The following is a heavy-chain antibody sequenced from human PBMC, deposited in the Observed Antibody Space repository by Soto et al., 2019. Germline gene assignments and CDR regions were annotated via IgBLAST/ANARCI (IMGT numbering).Heavy chain of an antibody. CDR2: INAGNGNT. J-gene: IGHJ4*02. V-gene: IGHV1-3*01. D-gene: IGHD2-15*01. Sequence: ASVKVSCKASGYTFTSYAMHWVRQAPGQRLEWMGWINAGNGNTKYSQKFQGRVTITRDTSASTAYMELSSLRSEDTAVYYCARGLGVVVVAAMYLWGQGILVTVYS. CDR3: ARGLGVVVVAAMYL. CDR1: GYTFTSYA.